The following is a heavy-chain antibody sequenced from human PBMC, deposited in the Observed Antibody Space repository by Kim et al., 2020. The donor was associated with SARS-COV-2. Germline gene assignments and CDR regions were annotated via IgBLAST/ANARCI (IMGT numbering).Heavy chain of an antibody. D-gene: IGHD3-22*01. Sequence: GGSLRLSCAASGFTFSSYGMHWVRQAPGKGLEWVAVISYDGSNKYYADSVKGRFTISRDNSKNTLYLQMNSLRAEDTAVYYCAKDRSKRYYDSSGRTPLDAFDIWGQGTMVTVSS. J-gene: IGHJ3*02. CDR1: GFTFSSYG. CDR3: AKDRSKRYYDSSGRTPLDAFDI. CDR2: ISYDGSNK. V-gene: IGHV3-30*18.